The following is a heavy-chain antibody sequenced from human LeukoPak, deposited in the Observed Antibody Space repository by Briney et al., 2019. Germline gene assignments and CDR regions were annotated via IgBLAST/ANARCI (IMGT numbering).Heavy chain of an antibody. V-gene: IGHV3-23*01. D-gene: IGHD3-16*02. Sequence: GGSLRLSCAASGFTFSSYAMSWVRQAPGKGLEWVSAISGSGGSTYYADSVKGRFTISRDNSKNTLYLQMNSLRAEDTAVYYCARDSEYYDYVWGSYRYRFDYWGQGTLVTVSS. J-gene: IGHJ4*02. CDR1: GFTFSSYA. CDR3: ARDSEYYDYVWGSYRYRFDY. CDR2: ISGSGGST.